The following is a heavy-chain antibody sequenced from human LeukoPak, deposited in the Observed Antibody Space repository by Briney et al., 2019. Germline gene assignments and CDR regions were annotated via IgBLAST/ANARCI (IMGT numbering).Heavy chain of an antibody. CDR2: IYSSGNT. CDR1: GGSFSGYY. CDR3: ARGAASAGTPSYYFDY. Sequence: SETLSLTCAVYGGSFSGYYWGWVRQSPGKGLEWIGNIYSSGNTYYNASLKSRVTMYIDTSKNQFSLNLKSVTAADTAVYYCARGAASAGTPSYYFDYWGQGALVTVSS. D-gene: IGHD6-13*01. J-gene: IGHJ4*02. V-gene: IGHV4-34*01.